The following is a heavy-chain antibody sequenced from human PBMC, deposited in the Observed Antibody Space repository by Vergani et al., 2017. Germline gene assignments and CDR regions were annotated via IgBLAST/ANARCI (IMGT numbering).Heavy chain of an antibody. CDR3: ARGTSMTTVTNDAFDI. J-gene: IGHJ3*02. V-gene: IGHV1-69*01. Sequence: QVQVVQSGAEVKKSGASVKVSCKTSGYTFSSYAISWVRQAPGQGLEWMGGIIPIFGTANYAQKFQGRVTITADESTSTAYMELSSLRSEDTAVYYCARGTSMTTVTNDAFDIWGQGTMVTVSS. CDR2: IIPIFGTA. CDR1: GYTFSSYA. D-gene: IGHD4-17*01.